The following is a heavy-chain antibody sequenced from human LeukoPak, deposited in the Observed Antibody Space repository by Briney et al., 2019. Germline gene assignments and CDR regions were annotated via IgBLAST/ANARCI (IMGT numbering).Heavy chain of an antibody. CDR3: ARSEQFPNYMDV. D-gene: IGHD6-19*01. J-gene: IGHJ6*03. CDR1: GYTFTGYY. V-gene: IGHV1-2*02. Sequence: ASVKVSCKASGYTFTGYYMHRVRQAPGQGLEWMGWINPNSGGTNYAQKFQGRVTMTRDTSINTAYMELRRLRSDDTAVYYCARSEQFPNYMDVWGKGTTVTVSS. CDR2: INPNSGGT.